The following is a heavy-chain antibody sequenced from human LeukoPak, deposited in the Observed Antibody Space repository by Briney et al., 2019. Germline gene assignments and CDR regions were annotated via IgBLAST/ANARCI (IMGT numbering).Heavy chain of an antibody. J-gene: IGHJ4*02. CDR2: ISSSGSTI. CDR1: GGSFSGYY. V-gene: IGHV3-11*01. D-gene: IGHD2-21*01. CDR3: ARDAYDY. Sequence: PSETLSLTCAVYGGSFSGYYWSWIRQPPGKGLEWVSYISSSGSTIYYADSVKGRFTISRDNAKNSLYLQMNSLRAEDTAVYYCARDAYDYWGQGTLVTVSS.